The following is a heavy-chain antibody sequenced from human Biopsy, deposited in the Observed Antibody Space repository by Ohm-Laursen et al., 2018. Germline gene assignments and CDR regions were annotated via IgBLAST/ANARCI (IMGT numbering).Heavy chain of an antibody. CDR3: TRATNSPGWPYYYFYGMDI. V-gene: IGHV4-59*01. D-gene: IGHD6-19*01. J-gene: IGHJ6*02. CDR1: GGSISSDC. CDR2: VYYSGTT. Sequence: GTLSLTCTVSGGSISSDCGSWIRQTPGKGLEWIGYVYYSGTTTYNPSLRSRVTISVDTSMNQISLRLQSVTAADTAIYYCTRATNSPGWPYYYFYGMDIWGQGTTVTVSS.